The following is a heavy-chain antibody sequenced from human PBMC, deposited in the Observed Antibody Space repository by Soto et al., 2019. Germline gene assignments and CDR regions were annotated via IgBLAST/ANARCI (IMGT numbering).Heavy chain of an antibody. CDR2: IHYSGSV. CDR3: VREDDGGDRGYYGLDV. V-gene: IGHV4-30-4*01. CDR1: GGSISSDHYH. Sequence: QVQLQESGPGLVRPSQTLTLTCNVSGGSISSDHYHWTWIRQPPGKGLEWIGYIHYSGSVHYNPSLQSRVTMSVDTSKNLFSLKLSSVTAADTAVYFCVREDDGGDRGYYGLDVWGQGTTVTVSS. J-gene: IGHJ6*02. D-gene: IGHD2-21*02.